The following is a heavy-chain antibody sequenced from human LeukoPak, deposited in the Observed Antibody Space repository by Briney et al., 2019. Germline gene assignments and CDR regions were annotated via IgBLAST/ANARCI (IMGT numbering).Heavy chain of an antibody. Sequence: SQTLSLTCAISGDSVSSNTAAWNWIRQSPSRGLEWLGRTYYRSKWKSDYAVSLRGRINISPDTSKNQFSLQLNSVSPEDTAVYCCARLVGNSPDYWGQGALVTVSS. D-gene: IGHD2/OR15-2a*01. CDR1: GDSVSSNTAA. CDR3: ARLVGNSPDY. CDR2: TYYRSKWKS. V-gene: IGHV6-1*01. J-gene: IGHJ4*02.